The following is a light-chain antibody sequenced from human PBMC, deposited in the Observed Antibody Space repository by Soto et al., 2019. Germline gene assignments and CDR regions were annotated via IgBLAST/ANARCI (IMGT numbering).Light chain of an antibody. CDR3: QQYNNWPPWT. CDR1: QSVSSN. J-gene: IGKJ1*01. V-gene: IGKV3-15*01. Sequence: EIVMTQSPATLSVSPGERATLSCRASQSVSSNLAWYQQKPGQAPRLLIYGASTRATGIPARFSGSGSGTEFTLPISSLQSEDFAVYYWQQYNNWPPWTFGQGTKVEI. CDR2: GAS.